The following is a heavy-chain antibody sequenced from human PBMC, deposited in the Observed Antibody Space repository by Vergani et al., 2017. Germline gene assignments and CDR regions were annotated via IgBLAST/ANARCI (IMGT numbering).Heavy chain of an antibody. CDR1: GGSITSSSYY. CDR3: ARAEFSTNYYGQSYYFDF. Sequence: QLQESGPGLVKPSETLSLTCTVSGGSITSSSYYWSWVRQPAGKGLQWIGRVYFTGSTNYNPSLGSRVSLSIDTSKNQFSLKLHSVSADDTAVYFCARAEFSTNYYGQSYYFDFWGQGIPVTVSA. V-gene: IGHV4-61*02. J-gene: IGHJ4*02. D-gene: IGHD3-22*01. CDR2: VYFTGST.